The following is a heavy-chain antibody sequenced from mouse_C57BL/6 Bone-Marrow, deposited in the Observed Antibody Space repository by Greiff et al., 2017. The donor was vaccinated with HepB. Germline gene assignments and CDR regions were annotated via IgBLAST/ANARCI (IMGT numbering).Heavy chain of an antibody. V-gene: IGHV5-12*01. CDR2: ISNGGGST. Sequence: DVMLVESGGGLVQPGGSLKLSCAASGFTFSDYYMYWVRQTPEKRLEWVAYISNGGGSTYYPDTVKGRFTISRDNAKNTLYLQMSRLKSEDTAMYYCARHEYYGSPFAYWGQGTLVTVSA. J-gene: IGHJ3*01. CDR1: GFTFSDYY. D-gene: IGHD1-1*01. CDR3: ARHEYYGSPFAY.